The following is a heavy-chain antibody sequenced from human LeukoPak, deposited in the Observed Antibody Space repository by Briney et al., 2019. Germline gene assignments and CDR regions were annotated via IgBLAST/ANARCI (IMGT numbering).Heavy chain of an antibody. CDR3: ARVGCSGGSCYSNWFDP. J-gene: IGHJ5*02. V-gene: IGHV1-69*01. Sequence: SVKVSCKASGGTFSSYAISWVRQAPGQGPEWMGGIIPIFGTANYAQKFQGRVTITADESTSTAYMELSGLRSEDTAVYYCARVGCSGGSCYSNWFDPWGQGTLVTVSS. D-gene: IGHD2-15*01. CDR2: IIPIFGTA. CDR1: GGTFSSYA.